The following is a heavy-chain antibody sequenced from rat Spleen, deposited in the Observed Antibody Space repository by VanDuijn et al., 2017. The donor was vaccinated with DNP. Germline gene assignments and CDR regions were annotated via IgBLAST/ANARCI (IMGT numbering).Heavy chain of an antibody. D-gene: IGHD5-1*01. CDR3: VRVNWVPDY. J-gene: IGHJ2*01. CDR2: ISTSGSRT. Sequence: EVQLVESGGGLVQPGRSLKLSCAASGFTFSYYGMAWVRQAPTKGLEWVATISTSGSRTYYPDSVKGRFTISRDAAKSSLYLQMNSLKSEDTATYYCVRVNWVPDYWGQGVMVTVSP. V-gene: IGHV5S13*01. CDR1: GFTFSYYG.